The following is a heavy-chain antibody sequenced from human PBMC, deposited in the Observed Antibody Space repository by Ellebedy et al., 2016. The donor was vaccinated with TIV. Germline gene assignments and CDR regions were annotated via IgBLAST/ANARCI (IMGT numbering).Heavy chain of an antibody. CDR2: IFFDGNNE. CDR3: ARDLRWDWSGQRLDY. V-gene: IGHV3-30*12. Sequence: GESLKISCATSGFTFANFGFHWVRQAPGKGLEWVAFIFFDGNNEYYADSVKGRFTVSRDNSKYTVFLQMTSLIDEDTAMYYCARDLRWDWSGQRLDYWGQGILVTVSS. J-gene: IGHJ4*02. CDR1: GFTFANFG. D-gene: IGHD3-3*01.